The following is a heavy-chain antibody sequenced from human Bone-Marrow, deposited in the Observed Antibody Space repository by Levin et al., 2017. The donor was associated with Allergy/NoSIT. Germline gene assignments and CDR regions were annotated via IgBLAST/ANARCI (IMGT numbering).Heavy chain of an antibody. CDR3: ARSPGGSGSYSGI. D-gene: IGHD3-10*01. J-gene: IGHJ4*02. CDR2: IWYDGNKK. V-gene: IGHV3-33*01. Sequence: GGSLRLSCAASGFSFSSYGMQWVRQAPGKGLEWVAIIWYDGNKKYYVDAVKGRFTISRDNSKNTLYLQMNNLRAEDTAVYYCARSPGGSGSYSGIWGQGTLVTVSS. CDR1: GFSFSSYG.